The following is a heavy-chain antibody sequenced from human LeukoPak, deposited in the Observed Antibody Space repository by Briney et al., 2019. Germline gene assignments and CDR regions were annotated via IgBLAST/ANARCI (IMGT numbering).Heavy chain of an antibody. Sequence: PSETLSLTCTVSGGSISSSSYYWGWIRQPPGKGLEWIGSIYYSGSTYYNPSLKSRVTISVDTSKNQFSLKLSSVTAADTAVYYCARDSPIRGELRPTDYWGQGTLVTVSS. CDR3: ARDSPIRGELRPTDY. CDR2: IYYSGST. J-gene: IGHJ4*02. D-gene: IGHD1-26*01. CDR1: GGSISSSSYY. V-gene: IGHV4-39*07.